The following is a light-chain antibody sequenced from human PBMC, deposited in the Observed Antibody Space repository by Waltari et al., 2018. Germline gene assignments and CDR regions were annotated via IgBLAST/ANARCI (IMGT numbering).Light chain of an antibody. CDR2: SNI. CDR1: SSNIGSNP. J-gene: IGLJ1*01. V-gene: IGLV1-44*01. CDR3: AAWDDSLNGLYV. Sequence: QSVLTQPPSASGTPGQTVTISCSGRSSNIGSNPVNWYQQLPGTAPKLLIYSNIQRPSGVPDRISGSKSGTSASLAISGLQSEDEGDYYCAAWDDSLNGLYVFGTGTKVTVL.